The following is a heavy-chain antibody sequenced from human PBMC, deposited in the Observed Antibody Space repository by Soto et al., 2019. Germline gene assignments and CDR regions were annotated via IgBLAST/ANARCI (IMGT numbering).Heavy chain of an antibody. V-gene: IGHV3-21*01. CDR1: GFTFSSYA. CDR2: ITSGSGYI. CDR3: ARDQAVVVGNDAFDV. Sequence: GGSLRLSCAASGFTFSSYAMHWVRQAPGKGLEWVSCITSGSGYIYYADSVKGRFTISRDDAKNSLYLQLNNLKVEDTAVYYCARDQAVVVGNDAFDVWGQGTMVTVSS. D-gene: IGHD2-15*01. J-gene: IGHJ3*01.